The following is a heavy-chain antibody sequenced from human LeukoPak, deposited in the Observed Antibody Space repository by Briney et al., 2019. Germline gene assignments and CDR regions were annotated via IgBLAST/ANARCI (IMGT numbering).Heavy chain of an antibody. CDR1: GFTFTDYY. CDR3: AKDTRDGYNRGAFDI. Sequence: GVSLRLSCATSGFTFTDYYMTWIRQAPGKGLEWISYISVSGTTMYYADSVKGRFTISRDNAKNSLYLQMNSLRAEDTALYYCAKDTRDGYNRGAFDIWGQGTMVTVSS. D-gene: IGHD5-24*01. V-gene: IGHV3-11*01. J-gene: IGHJ3*02. CDR2: ISVSGTTM.